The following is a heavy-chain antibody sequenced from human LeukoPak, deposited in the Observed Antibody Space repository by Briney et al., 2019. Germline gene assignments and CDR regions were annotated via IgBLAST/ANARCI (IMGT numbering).Heavy chain of an antibody. D-gene: IGHD6-13*01. J-gene: IGHJ4*02. CDR3: ARDLVRAAAGNFDY. CDR1: GGSISSYY. Sequence: SETLSLTCTVSGGSISSYYWSWIRQPPGKGLEWIGSIYYSGSTYYNPSLKSRVTISVDTSKNQFSLKLSSVTAADTAVYYCARDLVRAAAGNFDYWGQGTLVTVSS. V-gene: IGHV4-59*12. CDR2: IYYSGST.